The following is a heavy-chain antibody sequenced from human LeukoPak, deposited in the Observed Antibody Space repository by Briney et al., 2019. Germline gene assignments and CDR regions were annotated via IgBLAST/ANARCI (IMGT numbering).Heavy chain of an antibody. CDR1: GFTVSTNY. CDR3: ARENVEQQLVRLVDNYYYMDV. D-gene: IGHD6-13*01. V-gene: IGHV3-53*01. CDR2: IYSGGST. J-gene: IGHJ6*03. Sequence: GGSLRLSCVVSGFTVSTNYMSWVRQAPGKGLEWVSLIYSGGSTYYADSVKGRFTISRDNAKNSLYLQMNSLRAEDTAVYYCARENVEQQLVRLVDNYYYMDVWGKGTTVTVSS.